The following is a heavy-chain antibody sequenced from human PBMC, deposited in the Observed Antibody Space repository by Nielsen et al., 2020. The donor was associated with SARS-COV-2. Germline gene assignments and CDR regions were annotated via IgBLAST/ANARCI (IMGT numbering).Heavy chain of an antibody. CDR2: ISGSGGST. J-gene: IGHJ6*02. V-gene: IGHV3-23*01. Sequence: WIRQPPGKGLEWVSAISGSGGSTYYADSAKGRFTISRDNSKNTLYLQMNSLRAEDTAVYYCAKEKLGYGDYGDYYYYGMDVWGQGTTVTVSS. CDR3: AKEKLGYGDYGDYYYYGMDV. D-gene: IGHD4-17*01.